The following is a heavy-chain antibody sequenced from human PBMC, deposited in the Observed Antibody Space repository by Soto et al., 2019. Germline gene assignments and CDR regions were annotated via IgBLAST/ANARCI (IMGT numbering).Heavy chain of an antibody. CDR2: IYYSGST. CDR1: GGSISSSSYY. J-gene: IGHJ4*02. V-gene: IGHV4-39*01. Sequence: SETLSLTCTVSGGSISSSSYYWGWIRQPPGKGLEWIGSIYYSGSTYYNPSLKSRVTISVDTSKNQFSLKLSSVTAADTAVYYCARLRERMVYATTETQGESADYWGQGTLVTVSS. CDR3: ARLRERMVYATTETQGESADY. D-gene: IGHD2-8*01.